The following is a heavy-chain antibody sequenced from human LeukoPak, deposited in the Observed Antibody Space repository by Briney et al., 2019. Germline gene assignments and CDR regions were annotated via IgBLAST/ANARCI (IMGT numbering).Heavy chain of an antibody. CDR3: VRDSRQLGFDY. CDR1: GASINSGGYY. CDR2: TYYRGST. Sequence: SETLSLTCTVSGASINSGGYYWSWIRQHPGKGLEWIGFTYYRGSTSYNPSLKSRASISVDTSKNQFSLKLRSVTAADTAVYFCVRDSRQLGFDYWGQGTLVTVSS. V-gene: IGHV4-31*03. D-gene: IGHD1-1*01. J-gene: IGHJ4*02.